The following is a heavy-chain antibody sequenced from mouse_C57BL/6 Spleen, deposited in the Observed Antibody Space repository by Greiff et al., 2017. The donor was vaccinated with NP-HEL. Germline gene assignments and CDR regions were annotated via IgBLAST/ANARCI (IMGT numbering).Heavy chain of an antibody. D-gene: IGHD1-1*01. CDR1: GFSLSTSNMG. CDR2: IWWNDDK. J-gene: IGHJ1*03. CDR3: AHYYGSSYWYFDV. Sequence: QVTLKVSGPGILQPSQTLSLTCSFSGFSLSTSNMGIGWIRQPSGKGLEWLAHIWWNDDKYYNPSLKSRLTISKDTSNNRVFLKITSVDTADTATYYCAHYYGSSYWYFDVWGTGTTVTVSS. V-gene: IGHV8-5*01.